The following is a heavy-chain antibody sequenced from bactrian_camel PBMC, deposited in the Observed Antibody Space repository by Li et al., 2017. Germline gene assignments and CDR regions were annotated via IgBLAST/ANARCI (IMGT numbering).Heavy chain of an antibody. V-gene: IGHV3S6*01. J-gene: IGHJ6*01. CDR3: AAHYSISSRCTISNNFDR. D-gene: IGHD3*01. Sequence: HVQLVESGGGSVQAGDSLRLSCTASGTTYSSNCMGWFRQAPGKGPEGVAGILIDGPVTYYADSVKGRFTISQGNAKNTVYLQMSSLKPEDTAMYYCAAHYSISSRCTISNNFDRWGQGTQVTVS. CDR1: GTTYSSNC. CDR2: ILIDGPVT.